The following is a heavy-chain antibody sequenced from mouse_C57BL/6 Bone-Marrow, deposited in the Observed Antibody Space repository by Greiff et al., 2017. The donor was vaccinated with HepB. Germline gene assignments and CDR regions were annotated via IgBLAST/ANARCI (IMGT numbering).Heavy chain of an antibody. J-gene: IGHJ3*01. D-gene: IGHD1-1*01. CDR1: GFTFSDYY. Sequence: EVKLVESGGGLVQPGGSLKLSCAASGFTFSDYYMYWVRQTPEKRLEWVAYISNGGGSTYYPDTVKGRFTISRDNAKNTLYLQMSRLKSEDTAMYYCARHVGVYGSSPPWFAYWGQGTLVTVSA. CDR3: ARHVGVYGSSPPWFAY. V-gene: IGHV5-12*01. CDR2: ISNGGGST.